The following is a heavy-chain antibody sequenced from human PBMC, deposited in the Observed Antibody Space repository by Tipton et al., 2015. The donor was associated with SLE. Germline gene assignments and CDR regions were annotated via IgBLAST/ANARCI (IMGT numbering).Heavy chain of an antibody. V-gene: IGHV4-59*11. Sequence: TLSLTCTVSGGSISSHHWSWIRQPSGKGLEWIGYIFYSGSTYYNPSLKSRVTKSVETSKNQFSLKLSSVTAADTAVYYCARGPGLLWFGERKGAFDIWGQGTMVTVSS. CDR3: ARGPGLLWFGERKGAFDI. D-gene: IGHD3-10*01. J-gene: IGHJ3*02. CDR2: IFYSGST. CDR1: GGSISSHH.